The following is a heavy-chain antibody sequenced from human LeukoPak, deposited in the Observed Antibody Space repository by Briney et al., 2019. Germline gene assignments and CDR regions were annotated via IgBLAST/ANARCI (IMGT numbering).Heavy chain of an antibody. D-gene: IGHD4/OR15-4a*01. CDR3: ARDLGAP. CDR1: GFTFSNYG. J-gene: IGHJ5*02. CDR2: ISGSGGSA. Sequence: PGGSLRLSCAASGFTFSNYGMSWVRQAPGKGLEWVSGISGSGGSAYYADSVKGRFTISRDNSKNTLYLQMNSLRAEDTAVYYCARDLGAPWGQGTLVTVSS. V-gene: IGHV3-23*01.